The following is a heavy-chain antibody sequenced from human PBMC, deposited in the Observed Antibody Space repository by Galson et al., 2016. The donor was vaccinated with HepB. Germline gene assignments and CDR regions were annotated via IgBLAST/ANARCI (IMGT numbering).Heavy chain of an antibody. Sequence: SVKVSCKASGYTFSDFYMHWVRQAPGQGLEWMGWINPKNGGTNYTQKFQGWVTMTRDMSISTFYMELSRLRHDDTAVYYCAGEGPPRLTIFGVTDLRHGMDVWGQGTTVTVSS. J-gene: IGHJ6*02. CDR3: AGEGPPRLTIFGVTDLRHGMDV. V-gene: IGHV1-2*04. CDR1: GYTFSDFY. D-gene: IGHD3-3*01. CDR2: INPKNGGT.